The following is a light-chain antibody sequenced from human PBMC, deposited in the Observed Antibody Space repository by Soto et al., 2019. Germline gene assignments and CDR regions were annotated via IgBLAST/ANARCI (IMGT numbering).Light chain of an antibody. V-gene: IGLV2-23*01. J-gene: IGLJ1*01. CDR1: NSDVGTHNL. CDR2: EGT. Sequence: QSVLTQPASVSGSPGQSITISCTGTNSDVGTHNLVSWYQQHPGKAPKLIIYEGTKRPSGASNRFSGSKSGNTASLTISGLQAEDEADYYCCSYALLFGTGTRSPS. CDR3: CSYALL.